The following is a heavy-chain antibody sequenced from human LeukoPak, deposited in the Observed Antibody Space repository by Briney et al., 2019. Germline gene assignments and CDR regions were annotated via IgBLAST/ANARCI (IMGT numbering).Heavy chain of an antibody. CDR2: ISSSSGTI. D-gene: IGHD5-12*01. J-gene: IGHJ6*03. CDR1: GFTFSSYS. V-gene: IGHV3-48*04. Sequence: PGGSLRLSCAASGFTFSSYSMSWVRLAPGKGLEWLSYISSSSGTIYYADSVKGRFTISRDNAKNSLNLQMNSLRAEDTAVYYCARDPSGKPPYYYYYFMDVWGKGTTVTVSS. CDR3: ARDPSGKPPYYYYYFMDV.